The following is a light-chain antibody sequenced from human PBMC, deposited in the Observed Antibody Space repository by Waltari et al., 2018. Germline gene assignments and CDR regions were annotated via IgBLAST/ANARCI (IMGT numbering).Light chain of an antibody. V-gene: IGKV3-15*01. CDR3: QQYNNWPPVT. Sequence: ELVMTQSPATLSVSPGARATLSCRASQSVTNSLDWYQQKTGQAPRLLIYGASTRATGIPARFSGSGSGTEFTLTISSLQSEDFAVYYCQQYNNWPPVTFGQGTRLEIK. CDR1: QSVTNS. CDR2: GAS. J-gene: IGKJ5*01.